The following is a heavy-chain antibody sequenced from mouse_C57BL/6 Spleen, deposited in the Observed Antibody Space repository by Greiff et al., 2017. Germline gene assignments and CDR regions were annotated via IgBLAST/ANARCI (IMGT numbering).Heavy chain of an antibody. Sequence: VQLQQSGPELVKPGASVKISCKASGYTFTDYYMNWVKQSHGKSLEWIGDINPNNGGTSYNQKFKGKATLTVDKSPSTAYMELRSLTSEDSAVYYCAREEGNFDYWGQGTTLTVSS. V-gene: IGHV1-26*01. J-gene: IGHJ2*01. CDR3: AREEGNFDY. CDR1: GYTFTDYY. CDR2: INPNNGGT.